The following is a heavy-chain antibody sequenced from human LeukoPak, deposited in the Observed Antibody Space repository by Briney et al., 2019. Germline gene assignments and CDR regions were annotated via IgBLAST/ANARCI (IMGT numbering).Heavy chain of an antibody. D-gene: IGHD2-2*01. Sequence: PGRSLRLSCAASGFTFINYGMHWVRQAPGKGLEWVAVISYDGTNKYYADSVKGRFTISRDNAKNSLYLQMNSLRDEDTAVYYCARDHVLMVPFDYWGQGTLVTVSS. CDR3: ARDHVLMVPFDY. J-gene: IGHJ4*02. CDR2: ISYDGTNK. CDR1: GFTFINYG. V-gene: IGHV3-30*03.